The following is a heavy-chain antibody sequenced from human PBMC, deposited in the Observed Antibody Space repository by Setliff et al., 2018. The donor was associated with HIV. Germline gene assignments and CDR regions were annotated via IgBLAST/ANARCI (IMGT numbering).Heavy chain of an antibody. CDR3: ASIELAAMVPVDY. CDR2: IKQDGSEK. CDR1: GFTFSTYW. V-gene: IGHV3-7*01. Sequence: GGSLRLSCAASGFTFSTYWMSWVRQAPGKGLEWVANIKQDGSEKYYVDSVKGRFTISRDNAKNSLYLQMNSLRAEDTAVYYCASIELAAMVPVDYWGQRTLVTVSS. J-gene: IGHJ4*02. D-gene: IGHD5-18*01.